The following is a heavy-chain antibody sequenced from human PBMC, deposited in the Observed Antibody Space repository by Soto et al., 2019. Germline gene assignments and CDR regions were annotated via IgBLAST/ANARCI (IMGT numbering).Heavy chain of an antibody. CDR2: ISGSGGST. Sequence: GVLRLSCAASGFTFSSYAMSWVRQAPGKGLEWVSAISGSGGSTYYADSVKGRFTISRDNSKNTLYLQMNSLRAEDTAVYYCAKDNDFWSGYAQPDWGQGTLVTVSS. CDR1: GFTFSSYA. CDR3: AKDNDFWSGYAQPD. D-gene: IGHD3-3*01. J-gene: IGHJ4*02. V-gene: IGHV3-23*01.